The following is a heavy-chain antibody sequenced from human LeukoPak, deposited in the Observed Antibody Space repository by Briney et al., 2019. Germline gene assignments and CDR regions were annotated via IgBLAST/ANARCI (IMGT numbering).Heavy chain of an antibody. J-gene: IGHJ6*03. V-gene: IGHV1-69*04. CDR1: GGTFSSYT. CDR2: IIPILGIA. CDR3: ARENQLWLPHRYYYYMDV. D-gene: IGHD5-18*01. Sequence: EASVKVSCKASGGTFSSYTISWVRQAPGQGLEWMGRIIPILGIANYAQKFQGRVTITADKSTSTAYMELSSLRSEDTAVYYCARENQLWLPHRYYYYMDVWGKGTTVTVSS.